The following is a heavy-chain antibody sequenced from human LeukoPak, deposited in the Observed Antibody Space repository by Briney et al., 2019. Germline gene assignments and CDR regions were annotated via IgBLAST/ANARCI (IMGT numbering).Heavy chain of an antibody. Sequence: ASVKVSCKASGYTFTGYYMHWVRQAPGQGLEWMGWINPSSGGTNYAQKFQGRVTMTRDTSISTAYMELSRLRSDDTAVYYCARRLRLGELSLGYWGQGTLVTVSS. V-gene: IGHV1-2*02. CDR2: INPSSGGT. J-gene: IGHJ4*02. CDR1: GYTFTGYY. CDR3: ARRLRLGELSLGY. D-gene: IGHD3-16*02.